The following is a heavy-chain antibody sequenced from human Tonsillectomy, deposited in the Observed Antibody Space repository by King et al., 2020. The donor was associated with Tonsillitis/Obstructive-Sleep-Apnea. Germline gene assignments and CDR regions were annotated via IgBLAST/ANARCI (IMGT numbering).Heavy chain of an antibody. V-gene: IGHV3-33*01. D-gene: IGHD1-1*01. J-gene: IGHJ3*02. CDR2: IWYDGSNK. CDR3: ARDASPPPHDHNAFDI. CDR1: GFSFSSYG. Sequence: LQLVQSGGGVVQPGRSLRLSCAASGFSFSSYGMHWVRQAPGKGLEWVAVIWYDGSNKYYADSVKGRFTISRDNSKNTLYLQMNSLRAEETAVYYCARDASPPPHDHNAFDIWGQGTMVTVSS.